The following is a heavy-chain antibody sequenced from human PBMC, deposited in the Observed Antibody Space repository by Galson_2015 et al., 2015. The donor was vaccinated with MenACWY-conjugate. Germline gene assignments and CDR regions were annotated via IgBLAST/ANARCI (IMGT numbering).Heavy chain of an antibody. D-gene: IGHD3-10*01. J-gene: IGHJ4*02. Sequence: SETLSLTCDVSGGSFSSSYWGTWVRQHTGKGLEWIGEIYHRGSTNYNPSLKSRLTVSVDKSKNQFSMKLSSVSAADTAVYYCARGKYYVTGTYYLSSDFDYLGQCTTVTVSS. V-gene: IGHV4-4*02. CDR1: GGSFSSSYW. CDR2: IYHRGST. CDR3: ARGKYYVTGTYYLSSDFDY.